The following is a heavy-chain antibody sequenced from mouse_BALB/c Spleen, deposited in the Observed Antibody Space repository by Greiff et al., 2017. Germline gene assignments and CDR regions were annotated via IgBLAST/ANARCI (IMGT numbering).Heavy chain of an antibody. CDR3: ARDALWWGFAY. Sequence: EVKLVESGGGLVQPGGSLRLSCATSGFTFTDYYMSWVRQPPGKALEWLGFIRNKANGYTTEYSASVKGRFTISRDNSQSILYLQMNALRAEDTAIYYCARDALWWGFAYWGQGTLVTVSA. CDR1: GFTFTDYY. CDR2: IRNKANGYTT. V-gene: IGHV7-3*02. J-gene: IGHJ3*01. D-gene: IGHD1-1*02.